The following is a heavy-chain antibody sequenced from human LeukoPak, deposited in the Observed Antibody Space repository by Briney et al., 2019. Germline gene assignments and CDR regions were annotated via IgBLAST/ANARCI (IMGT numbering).Heavy chain of an antibody. CDR1: GFTFRIYA. Sequence: PGGSLRLSCAASGFTFRIYAMNWVRQAPGKGLEWVSNISVNGDDTYYADSVKGRFTISRDNSRNTLYLQMNSLRAEDTAMYYSAKDWRDYGDFHAFDMWGQGTMVTVSS. D-gene: IGHD2-21*02. CDR3: AKDWRDYGDFHAFDM. CDR2: ISVNGDDT. V-gene: IGHV3-23*01. J-gene: IGHJ3*02.